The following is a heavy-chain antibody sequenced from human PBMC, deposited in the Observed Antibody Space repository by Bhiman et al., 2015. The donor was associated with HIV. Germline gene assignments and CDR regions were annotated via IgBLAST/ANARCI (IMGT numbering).Heavy chain of an antibody. CDR1: GITFSTYG. CDR2: VSGSDGRT. V-gene: IGHV3-23*01. D-gene: IGHD2-21*02. Sequence: EVQLLESGGGLVQPGGSLRLSCAASGITFSTYGMSWVRQAPGKGLEWVSTVSGSDGRTYYADSVKGRFTISRDNAKNSLYLQMDSLRAEDTAVYHCARVYCDDDGCYPFFDFWGQGLLVSVSS. J-gene: IGHJ4*02. CDR3: ARVYCDDDGCYPFFDF.